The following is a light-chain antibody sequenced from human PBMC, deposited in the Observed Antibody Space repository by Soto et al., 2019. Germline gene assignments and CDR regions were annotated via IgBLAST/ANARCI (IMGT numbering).Light chain of an antibody. J-gene: IGKJ1*01. CDR2: GAS. Sequence: IQMTQSPSSLSASVGDRVTITCRASQGISNELGWYQQRPGKAPKVLIYGASNLQSGVPSRLSGRASGTDFTLTISSLKPEDFATYYCLQDYTSPWTFGQGTNVEMK. V-gene: IGKV1-6*01. CDR3: LQDYTSPWT. CDR1: QGISNE.